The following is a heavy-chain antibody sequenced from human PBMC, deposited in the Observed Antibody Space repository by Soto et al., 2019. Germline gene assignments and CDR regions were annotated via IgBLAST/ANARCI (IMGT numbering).Heavy chain of an antibody. CDR2: ISGSGGST. Sequence: PGGSLRLSCAASGFTFSSYAMSWVRQAPGKGLEWVSAISGSGGSTYYADSVKGRFTISRDNSKNTLYLQMNSLRAEDTAVYYCAKVRSAPGDYYYYYGMDVWGQGTTVTVSS. CDR1: GFTFSSYA. J-gene: IGHJ6*02. V-gene: IGHV3-23*01. CDR3: AKVRSAPGDYYYYYGMDV.